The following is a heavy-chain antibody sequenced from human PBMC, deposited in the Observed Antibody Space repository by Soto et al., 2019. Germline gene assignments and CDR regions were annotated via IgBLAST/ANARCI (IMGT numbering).Heavy chain of an antibody. CDR1: GFTFSDYW. V-gene: IGHV3-7*03. J-gene: IGHJ4*02. CDR3: ARDGAAGGRDIDY. D-gene: IGHD6-13*01. CDR2: INKDGSEK. Sequence: EVQLVESGGGLVQPGESLRLSCTASGFTFSDYWMTWVRQAPGMGLEWVANINKDGSEKWYVDSVKGRFTISRDDAKNSLYLQMNSLRVEDTAVYYCARDGAAGGRDIDYWGQGALVPVSS.